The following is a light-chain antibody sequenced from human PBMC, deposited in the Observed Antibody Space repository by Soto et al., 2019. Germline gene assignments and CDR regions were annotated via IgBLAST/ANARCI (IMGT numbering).Light chain of an antibody. CDR2: EVT. CDR3: CSFAGSSYV. V-gene: IGLV2-23*02. J-gene: IGLJ1*01. CDR1: RCDVGSYNL. Sequence: QSALTPPASVSGASGQSIPISFTGTRCDVGSYNLVSWYQQHPGKAPKLMIYEVTRRLSGVSNRFSGSKSDNTASLTISGLQAEDEAEYYCCSFAGSSYVFGTGTKVTVL.